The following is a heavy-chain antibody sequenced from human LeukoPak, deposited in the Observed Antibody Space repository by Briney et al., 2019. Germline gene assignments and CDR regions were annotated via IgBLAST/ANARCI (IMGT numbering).Heavy chain of an antibody. CDR1: GFSLSNYD. CDR3: AKGGSLWFDY. V-gene: IGHV3-30*02. Sequence: GGSLRLSCAASGFSLSNYDMHWVRQAPGKGLEWLAVIRYDGNNKYSADSVKGRFTISRDNSNNTPFLQMNTLRAEDTAVYYCAKGGSLWFDYGGQGTLVTVSS. J-gene: IGHJ4*02. D-gene: IGHD2-21*01. CDR2: IRYDGNNK.